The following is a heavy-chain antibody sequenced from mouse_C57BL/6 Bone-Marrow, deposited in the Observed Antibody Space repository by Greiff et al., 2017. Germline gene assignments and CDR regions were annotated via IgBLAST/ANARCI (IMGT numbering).Heavy chain of an antibody. CDR1: GYTFTSYW. CDR2: IDPSDSYT. CDR3: ARSTTVVATDAMDY. J-gene: IGHJ4*01. D-gene: IGHD1-1*01. Sequence: VQLQQPGAELVMPGASVKLSCKASGYTFTSYWMHWVKQRPGQGLEWIGEIDPSDSYTNYNQKFKGKSTLTVDKSSSTAYMQLSSLTSEDSAVYYCARSTTVVATDAMDYWGQGTSGTVSS. V-gene: IGHV1-69*01.